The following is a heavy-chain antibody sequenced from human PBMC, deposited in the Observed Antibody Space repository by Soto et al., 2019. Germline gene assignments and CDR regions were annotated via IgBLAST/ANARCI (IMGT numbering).Heavy chain of an antibody. D-gene: IGHD3-10*01. CDR3: ARGYYYGSGSSPDY. CDR2: MNPNSGNT. CDR1: GYTFTSYD. Sequence: QVQLVQSGAEVKKPGASVKVSCKASGYTFTSYDINWVRQATGQGLEWMGWMNPNSGNTGYAQKFQGRVTMTRNTSIDTADMELGSRRSEDTAVYYCARGYYYGSGSSPDYWGQGTLLTVSS. J-gene: IGHJ4*02. V-gene: IGHV1-8*01.